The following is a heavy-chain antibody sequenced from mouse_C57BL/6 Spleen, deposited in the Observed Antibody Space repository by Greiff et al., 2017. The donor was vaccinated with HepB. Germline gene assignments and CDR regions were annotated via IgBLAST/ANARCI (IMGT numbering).Heavy chain of an antibody. V-gene: IGHV14-4*01. D-gene: IGHD2-2*01. CDR3: TKMVTTGFAY. CDR1: GFNINDDY. J-gene: IGHJ3*01. CDR2: IDPENGDT. Sequence: VQLQQSGAELVRPGASVKLSCTASGFNINDDYMHWVKQRPEQGLEWIGWIDPENGDTEYASKFQGKATITADTSSNTAYLQLSSLTSEDTAVYYCTKMVTTGFAYWGQGTLVTVSA.